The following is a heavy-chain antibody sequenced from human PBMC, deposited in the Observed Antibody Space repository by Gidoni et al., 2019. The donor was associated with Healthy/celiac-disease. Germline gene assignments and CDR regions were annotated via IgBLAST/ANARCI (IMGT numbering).Heavy chain of an antibody. J-gene: IGHJ4*02. CDR3: AKGGAVKVVAAPAYFDY. D-gene: IGHD2-15*01. V-gene: IGHV3-23*01. Sequence: EVQLLESGGGLVQPGGSLRLSCSASGFTFSSYAMSWVRQAPGKGLEWVSAISGSGGSTDYAASVKGLFTISRDNSKNTMYLQMNSLRAEDTAVYYCAKGGAVKVVAAPAYFDYWGQGTLVTVSS. CDR1: GFTFSSYA. CDR2: ISGSGGST.